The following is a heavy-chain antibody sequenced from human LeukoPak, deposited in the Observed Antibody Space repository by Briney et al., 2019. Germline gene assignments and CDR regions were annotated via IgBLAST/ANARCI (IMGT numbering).Heavy chain of an antibody. D-gene: IGHD5-24*01. J-gene: IGHJ4*02. V-gene: IGHV4-34*01. CDR3: ARGEWLLDPGDY. CDR2: INHSGSR. Sequence: SETLSLTCTVSGGSISSYYWSWIRQPPGKGLEWIGEINHSGSRSYTPSLKSRVTISVDTSKNQFSLKLRSVTAADTAVYYCARGEWLLDPGDYWGQGTLVTVSS. CDR1: GGSISSYY.